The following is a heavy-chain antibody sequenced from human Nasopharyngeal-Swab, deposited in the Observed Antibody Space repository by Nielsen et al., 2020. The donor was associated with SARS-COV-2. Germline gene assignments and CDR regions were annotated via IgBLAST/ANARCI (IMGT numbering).Heavy chain of an antibody. J-gene: IGHJ5*02. CDR3: ATTAGGYSYAS. CDR2: IKSDESST. CDR1: GFTVSLYW. Sequence: GESLKISCAASGFTVSLYWMHWVRQAPGKGLEWVSRIKSDESSTAYADSVKGRFIISRNNAENTYYLRLNSLRAEDTAVYYCATTAGGYSYASWGQGTLVTVSS. V-gene: IGHV3-74*01. D-gene: IGHD5-18*01.